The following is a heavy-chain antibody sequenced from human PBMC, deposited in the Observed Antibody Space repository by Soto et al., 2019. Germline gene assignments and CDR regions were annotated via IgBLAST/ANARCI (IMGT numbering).Heavy chain of an antibody. J-gene: IGHJ4*02. CDR3: ARHGGYSYGNFDY. CDR1: GDSISSNTYY. Sequence: SETLSLTCAVSGDSISSNTYYWGWIRQPPGKGLEWIGSIYSSGSTYYNPSLKSRVSLSVDTSKKQFSLQLSSVTAADTAVYYCARHGGYSYGNFDYWGQGTPVTVSS. D-gene: IGHD5-18*01. V-gene: IGHV4-39*01. CDR2: IYSSGST.